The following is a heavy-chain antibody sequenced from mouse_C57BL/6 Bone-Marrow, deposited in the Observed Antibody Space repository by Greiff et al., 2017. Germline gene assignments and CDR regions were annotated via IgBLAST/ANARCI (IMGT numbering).Heavy chain of an antibody. Sequence: QVQLQQSGAELARPGASVKLSCKASGYTFTSYGISWVKQRTGQGLEWIGEIYPRSGNTYYNEKLKGKGTLTAYKSSSTAYRGLRSLTSEDSAVYFCARQGWLLQGEYYAMDYWGQGTSVTVSS. D-gene: IGHD2-3*01. CDR2: IYPRSGNT. V-gene: IGHV1-81*01. CDR3: ARQGWLLQGEYYAMDY. J-gene: IGHJ4*01. CDR1: GYTFTSYG.